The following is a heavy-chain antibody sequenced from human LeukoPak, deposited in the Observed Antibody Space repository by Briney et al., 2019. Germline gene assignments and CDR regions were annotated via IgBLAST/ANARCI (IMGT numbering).Heavy chain of an antibody. V-gene: IGHV5-51*01. D-gene: IGHD1-7*01. CDR3: ATSESQTKFDY. J-gene: IGHJ4*02. CDR2: IYPVDSKT. Sequence: GESLKISCKGSGCNFTTYWIGWVRQMPGKGLEWMGIIYPVDSKTRYSPSFQGQVTISADKSITTAYLQWSSLKASDTAMYYCATSESQTKFDYWGQGTLVTASS. CDR1: GCNFTTYW.